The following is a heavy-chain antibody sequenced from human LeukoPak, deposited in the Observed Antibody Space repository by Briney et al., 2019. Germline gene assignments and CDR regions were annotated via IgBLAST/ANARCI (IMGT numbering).Heavy chain of an antibody. CDR1: GFTFSSYS. Sequence: AGGSLRLSCAASGFTFSSYSMNWVRQAPGKGLEWVSSISSSSSYIYYADSVKGRFTISRDNAKNTLYLQMNSLRAEDTAVYYCAKADRITMIVVVTYFDYWGQGTLVTVSS. CDR3: AKADRITMIVVVTYFDY. V-gene: IGHV3-21*04. CDR2: ISSSSSYI. J-gene: IGHJ4*02. D-gene: IGHD3-22*01.